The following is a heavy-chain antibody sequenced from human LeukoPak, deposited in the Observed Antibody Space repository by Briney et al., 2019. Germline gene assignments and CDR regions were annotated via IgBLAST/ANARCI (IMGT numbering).Heavy chain of an antibody. CDR2: ISSSGSTI. D-gene: IGHD5-24*01. V-gene: IGHV3-48*03. J-gene: IGHJ3*02. CDR1: GFTFSSYE. Sequence: GSLRLSCAASGFTFSSYEMNWVRQAPGKGLEWGSYISSSGSTIYYADSVKGRFTISRDNVKNSLYLQMNSLRAEDTAVYYCASRRWLQLCAFDIWGQGTMVTVSS. CDR3: ASRRWLQLCAFDI.